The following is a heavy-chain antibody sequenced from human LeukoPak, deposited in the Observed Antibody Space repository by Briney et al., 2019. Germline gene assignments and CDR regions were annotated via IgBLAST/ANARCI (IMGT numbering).Heavy chain of an antibody. D-gene: IGHD2-21*02. Sequence: GGSLRLSCADSGFTFSSHWMHWVRQAPGKGLVWVSRIKYDASSTSYADSVKGRFTISRDNAKNSLYLQMNSLRADDTAVYYCASEVDCGGDCYFAYWGQGTLVTVSS. CDR3: ASEVDCGGDCYFAY. V-gene: IGHV3-74*01. CDR2: IKYDASST. CDR1: GFTFSSHW. J-gene: IGHJ4*02.